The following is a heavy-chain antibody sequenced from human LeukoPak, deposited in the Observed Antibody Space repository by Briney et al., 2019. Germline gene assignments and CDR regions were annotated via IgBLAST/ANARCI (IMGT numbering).Heavy chain of an antibody. V-gene: IGHV3-21*01. CDR3: XXXHGGYVSDFGY. D-gene: IGHD5-12*01. CDR2: ISSSSSYI. J-gene: IGHJ4*02. CDR1: GFTFSSYS. Sequence: GGSLRLSCAASGFTFSSYSMNWVRQAPGKGLEWVSSISSSSSYIYYADSVKGRFTISRDNAKNSLYLQMNSLRAEDTAVYYXXXXHGGYVSDFGYWGQGTLVTVSS.